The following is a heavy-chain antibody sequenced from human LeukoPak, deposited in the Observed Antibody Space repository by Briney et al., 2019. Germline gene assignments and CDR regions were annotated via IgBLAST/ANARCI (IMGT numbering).Heavy chain of an antibody. V-gene: IGHV1-46*01. CDR1: GYTFTSYY. CDR2: INPSGGST. J-gene: IGHJ4*02. D-gene: IGHD3-3*01. CDR3: ARDGSFPPQYYDFWSGYYDGPIDY. Sequence: ASVKVSCKASGYTFTSYYMHWVRQAPGQGLEWMGIINPSGGSTSYAQKFQGRVTMTRDTSTSTVYMELSSLRSEDTAVYYCARDGSFPPQYYDFWSGYYDGPIDYWGQGTLVTVSS.